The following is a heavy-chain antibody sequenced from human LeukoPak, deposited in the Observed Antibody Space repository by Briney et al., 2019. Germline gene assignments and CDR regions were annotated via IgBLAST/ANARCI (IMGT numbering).Heavy chain of an antibody. D-gene: IGHD1-26*01. V-gene: IGHV5-51*01. Sequence: GESLKISCKGSGYNFNNSWIGWVRQMPGKGLEWMGPIYPGDSDTRYSPSFQGQVTISVDRSKTTAYVQWSRLKASDSAIYYCARRWVTEDAYDVWGQGTMVTVSS. CDR2: IYPGDSDT. CDR1: GYNFNNSW. CDR3: ARRWVTEDAYDV. J-gene: IGHJ3*01.